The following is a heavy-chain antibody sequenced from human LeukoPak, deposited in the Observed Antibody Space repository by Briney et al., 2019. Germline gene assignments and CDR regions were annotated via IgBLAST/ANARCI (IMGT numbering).Heavy chain of an antibody. Sequence: SETLSLICTVSSGSISSYYWSWIRQPPGKGLEWIGYIYYSGSTNYNPSLKSRVTISVDTSKNQFSLKLSSVTAADTAVYYCARVIQGSSSWDYYYYMDVWGKGTTVTVSS. CDR2: IYYSGST. CDR1: SGSISSYY. V-gene: IGHV4-59*01. CDR3: ARVIQGSSSWDYYYYMDV. D-gene: IGHD6-13*01. J-gene: IGHJ6*03.